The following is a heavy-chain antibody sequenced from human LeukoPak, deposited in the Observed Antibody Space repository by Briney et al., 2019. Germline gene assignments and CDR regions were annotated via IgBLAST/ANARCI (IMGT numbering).Heavy chain of an antibody. V-gene: IGHV1-3*01. J-gene: IGHJ4*02. CDR1: GYTFTSYA. CDR3: ATESATYGGNPDY. D-gene: IGHD4-23*01. Sequence: ASVKVSCKASGYTFTSYAMHWVRQAPGQRLEWMGWINAGNGNTKYSQKFQGRVTITRDTSASTAYMELSSLRSEDTAVYYCATESATYGGNPDYWGQGTLVTVSS. CDR2: INAGNGNT.